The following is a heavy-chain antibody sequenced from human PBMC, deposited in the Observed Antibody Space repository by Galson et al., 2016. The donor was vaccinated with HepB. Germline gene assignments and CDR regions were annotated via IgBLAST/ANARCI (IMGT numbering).Heavy chain of an antibody. Sequence: LRLSCAAPGFTFSSYWMSWVRQAPGKGLEWVSAMSDSGGSTYYADSVKGRFTISRDNSKNTLYLQMNSLGAEDTAIYYCAVRYSSIWYFQHWGRGTLASVSS. CDR1: GFTFSSYW. V-gene: IGHV3-23*01. CDR2: MSDSGGST. D-gene: IGHD6-13*01. CDR3: AVRYSSIWYFQH. J-gene: IGHJ1*01.